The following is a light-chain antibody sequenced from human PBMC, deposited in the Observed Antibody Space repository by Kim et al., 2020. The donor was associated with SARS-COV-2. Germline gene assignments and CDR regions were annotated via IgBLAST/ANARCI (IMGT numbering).Light chain of an antibody. V-gene: IGLV2-14*04. CDR3: SSITSSSTGV. CDR2: DVS. J-gene: IGLJ2*01. CDR1: SSDIGGYNY. Sequence: GQSITHSCTGTSSDIGGYNYVSWYQQHPGKAPKLMIYDVSKRSSGVSNRFSGSKSGNTASLTISGLQAEDEADYYCSSITSSSTGVFGGGTQLTVL.